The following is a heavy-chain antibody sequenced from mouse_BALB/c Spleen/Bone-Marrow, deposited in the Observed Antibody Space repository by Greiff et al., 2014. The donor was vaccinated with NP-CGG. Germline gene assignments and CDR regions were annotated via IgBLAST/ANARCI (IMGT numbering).Heavy chain of an antibody. V-gene: IGHV1-14*01. CDR2: INPYNDGT. D-gene: IGHD1-2*01. Sequence: EVQLQQSGPELVKPGASVKMSCKASGYTFTSYAMHWVKQKPGQGLEWIGYINPYNDGTKYNEKFKGKATLTSDKSSSTAYMELSSLTSEDSAVYYCARRQFITTAAWFAYWGQGTLVTVSA. CDR3: ARRQFITTAAWFAY. J-gene: IGHJ3*01. CDR1: GYTFTSYA.